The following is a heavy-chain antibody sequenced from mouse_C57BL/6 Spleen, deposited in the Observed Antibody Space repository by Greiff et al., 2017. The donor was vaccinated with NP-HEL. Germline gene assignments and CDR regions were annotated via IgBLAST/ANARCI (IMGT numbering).Heavy chain of an antibody. Sequence: QVQLQQPGAELVKPGASVKLSCKASGYTFTSYWMHWVKQRPGQGLEWIGMIHPNSGSTNYNEKFKSKATLTVDKSSSTAYMQLSSLTSEDSAVYYCARSADIYYDYGYAMDYWGQGTSVTVSS. CDR1: GYTFTSYW. V-gene: IGHV1-64*01. CDR3: ARSADIYYDYGYAMDY. J-gene: IGHJ4*01. CDR2: IHPNSGST. D-gene: IGHD2-4*01.